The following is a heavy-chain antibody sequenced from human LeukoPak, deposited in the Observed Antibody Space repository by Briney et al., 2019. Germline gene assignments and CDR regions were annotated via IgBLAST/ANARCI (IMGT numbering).Heavy chain of an antibody. J-gene: IGHJ3*02. CDR2: ISSSGSTI. CDR3: ARNWARYDSSGYYYGDAFDI. D-gene: IGHD3-22*01. CDR1: GFTFSDYY. V-gene: IGHV3-11*01. Sequence: PGGSLRLSCAASGFTFSDYYMSWIRQAPGKGLEWVSYISSSGSTIYYADSVKGRFTISRDNAKNSLYLQMNSLRAEDTAVYYCARNWARYDSSGYYYGDAFDIWGQGTMVTVSS.